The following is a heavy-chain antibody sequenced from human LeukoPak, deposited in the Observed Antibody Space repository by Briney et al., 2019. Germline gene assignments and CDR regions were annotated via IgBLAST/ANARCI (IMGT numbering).Heavy chain of an antibody. J-gene: IGHJ6*02. D-gene: IGHD3-10*01. Sequence: GASVKVSCKASGYTFTSYGISWVRQAPGQGLEWMGWISAYNGNTNYAQKLQGRVTMTTDTSTSTAYMELRSLRSDDTAVYYCARVTDRYGSGSYYNLYYYYGMDVWGQGTTVTVSS. CDR2: ISAYNGNT. V-gene: IGHV1-18*01. CDR1: GYTFTSYG. CDR3: ARVTDRYGSGSYYNLYYYYGMDV.